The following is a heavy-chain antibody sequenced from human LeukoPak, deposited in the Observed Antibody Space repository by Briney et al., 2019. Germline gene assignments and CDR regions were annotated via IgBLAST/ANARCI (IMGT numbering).Heavy chain of an antibody. V-gene: IGHV4-61*02. D-gene: IGHD4-11*01. CDR2: FYTSGTP. Sequence: SETLSLTCTVSGGSISRGSYHWSWIRQPAGKGLEWIGRFYTSGTPNYNPSLKSRVTILVDTSRNQFSLKLSSVTAADTAVYYCARDLTTPYYYYYYMDVWGKGTTVTVSS. CDR3: ARDLTTPYYYYYYMDV. J-gene: IGHJ6*03. CDR1: GGSISRGSYH.